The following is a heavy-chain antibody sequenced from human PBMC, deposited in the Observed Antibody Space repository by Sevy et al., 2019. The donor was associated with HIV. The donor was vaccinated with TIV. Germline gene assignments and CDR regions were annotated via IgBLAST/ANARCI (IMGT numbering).Heavy chain of an antibody. CDR2: ISYDGSNK. V-gene: IGHV3-30-3*01. Sequence: GGSLRLSCAASGFTFSSYAMHWVRQAPGKGLEWVAVISYDGSNKYYADSVKGRFTISRDNSKNTLYLQMNSLRAEDTAVYYRAREQSPSYYYDSSGSGPPDYWGQGTLVTVSS. D-gene: IGHD3-22*01. CDR1: GFTFSSYA. CDR3: AREQSPSYYYDSSGSGPPDY. J-gene: IGHJ4*02.